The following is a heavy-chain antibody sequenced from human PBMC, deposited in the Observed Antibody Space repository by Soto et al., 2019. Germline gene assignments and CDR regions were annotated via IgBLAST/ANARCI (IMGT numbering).Heavy chain of an antibody. CDR3: ARDIGQYYESSANRFDP. V-gene: IGHV1-69*13. J-gene: IGHJ5*02. D-gene: IGHD3-22*01. CDR1: GGTFSSYA. CDR2: IIPIFGTA. Sequence: SVKVSCKASGGTFSSYAISWVRQAPGQGLEWMGGIIPIFGTANYAQKFQGRVTITADESTSTAYIELSSLRSEDTAVYYCARDIGQYYESSANRFDPWGQGTLVTVSS.